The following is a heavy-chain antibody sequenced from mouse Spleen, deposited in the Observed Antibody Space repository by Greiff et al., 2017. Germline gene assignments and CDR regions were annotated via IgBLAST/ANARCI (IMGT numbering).Heavy chain of an antibody. CDR2: IDPETGGT. CDR1: GYTFTDYE. V-gene: IGHV1-15*01. J-gene: IGHJ3*01. D-gene: IGHD2-14*01. Sequence: VQLQQSGAELVRPGASVTLSCKASGYTFTDYEMHWVKQTPVHGLEWIGAIDPETGGTAYNQKFKGKAILTADKSSSTAYMELRSLTSEDSAVDYCTYYRYDEFAYWGPGTLVTVSA. CDR3: TYYRYDEFAY.